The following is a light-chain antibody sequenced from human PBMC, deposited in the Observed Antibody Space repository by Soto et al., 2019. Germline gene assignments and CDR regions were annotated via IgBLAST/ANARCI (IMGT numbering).Light chain of an antibody. Sequence: QSALTQPPSASGSPGQSVTISCTGTSSDVGGYNYVTWYQQHPGKAPKVVIYEVSKRPSGVPDRFSGSKPGNTASLTVSGLQAEDEADYYCSSYAGSNNYVFGTGTKVTVL. CDR2: EVS. J-gene: IGLJ1*01. V-gene: IGLV2-8*01. CDR3: SSYAGSNNYV. CDR1: SSDVGGYNY.